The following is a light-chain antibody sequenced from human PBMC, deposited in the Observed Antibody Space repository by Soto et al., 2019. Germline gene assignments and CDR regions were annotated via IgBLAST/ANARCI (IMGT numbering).Light chain of an antibody. CDR3: NSYASPNTLV. CDR2: DVT. V-gene: IGLV2-14*03. J-gene: IGLJ2*01. CDR1: STNVGGYNH. Sequence: QSALTQPASVSGSPEQTITISCTGTSTNVGGYNHVSWYQQHPGKAPKLMIYDVTDRPSGVYSRSSGSKSGNTASLAISGLQAEDEDDYYCNSYASPNTLVFGGGTKLTVL.